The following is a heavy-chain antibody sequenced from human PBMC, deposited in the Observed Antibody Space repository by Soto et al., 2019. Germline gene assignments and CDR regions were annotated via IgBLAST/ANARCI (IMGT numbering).Heavy chain of an antibody. CDR2: ISSNSDYI. V-gene: IGHV3-21*01. CDR1: GFTFRSFT. Sequence: GGSLRLSXAASGFTFRSFTMNWVRQAPGKGLEWVSTISSNSDYIYNTDALRGRFTISRDNAKNSLHIQKNSLRAEDTAVYYYTRDASRDSSARGWFDPWGPGTLVTVSS. D-gene: IGHD6-13*01. CDR3: TRDASRDSSARGWFDP. J-gene: IGHJ5*02.